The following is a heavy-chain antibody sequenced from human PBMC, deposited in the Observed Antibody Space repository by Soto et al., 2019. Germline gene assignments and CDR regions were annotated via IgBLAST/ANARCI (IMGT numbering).Heavy chain of an antibody. V-gene: IGHV5-51*01. CDR1: GYSFTSYW. J-gene: IGHJ4*02. CDR2: IYPGDSDT. Sequence: PGESLKISCKGSGYSFTSYWIGWVRQMPGKGLEWMGIIYPGDSDTRYSPSFQGQVNISADKSISTAYLQWRSLKDSDTAMYLCAKIYGNRIDHWGQGPLVPVSS. D-gene: IGHD4-17*01. CDR3: AKIYGNRIDH.